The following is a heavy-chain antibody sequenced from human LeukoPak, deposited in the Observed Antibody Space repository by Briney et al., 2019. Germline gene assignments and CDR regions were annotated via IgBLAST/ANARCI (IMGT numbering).Heavy chain of an antibody. J-gene: IGHJ4*02. V-gene: IGHV3-48*01. CDR1: GFTFSSYS. CDR2: ISSSSSTI. Sequence: PGGSLRLSCAASGFTFSSYSMNWVRQAPGKGLEWVSYISSSSSTIYYADSVKGRFTISRDNAKNSLYLQMNSLRAEDTAVYYCAREASTYYDILTGEFDYWGQGTLVTVSS. CDR3: AREASTYYDILTGEFDY. D-gene: IGHD3-9*01.